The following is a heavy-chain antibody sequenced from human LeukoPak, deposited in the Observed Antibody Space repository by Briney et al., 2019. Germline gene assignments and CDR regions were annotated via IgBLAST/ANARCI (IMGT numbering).Heavy chain of an antibody. D-gene: IGHD6-19*01. CDR1: GFTCSSYS. CDR2: ISSSSSYI. J-gene: IGHJ4*02. V-gene: IGHV3-21*01. Sequence: GGSLRLSCAASGFTCSSYSMNWIRQAPGKGLEWVSSISSSSSYIYYADSVKGRFTISRDNAKNSLYLQMNSLRAEDTAVYYCARNSGWASGYWGQGTLVTVSS. CDR3: ARNSGWASGY.